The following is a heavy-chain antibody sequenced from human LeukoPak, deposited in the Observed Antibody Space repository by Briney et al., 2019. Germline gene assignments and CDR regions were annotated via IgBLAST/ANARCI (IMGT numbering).Heavy chain of an antibody. J-gene: IGHJ4*02. CDR3: ARGRYDSSGYYYDY. V-gene: IGHV3-30-3*01. CDR2: ISYDGSNK. Sequence: GSLRLSCAASGFTFSSYAMHWVRQAPGKGLEWVAVISYDGSNKCYADSVKGRFTISRDNSKNTLYLQMNSLRAEDTAVYYCARGRYDSSGYYYDYWGQGTLVTVSS. D-gene: IGHD3-22*01. CDR1: GFTFSSYA.